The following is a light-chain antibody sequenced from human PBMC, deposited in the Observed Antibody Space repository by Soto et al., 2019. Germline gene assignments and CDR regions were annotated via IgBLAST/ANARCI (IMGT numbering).Light chain of an antibody. V-gene: IGLV2-14*03. CDR1: SSDVGGYNY. CDR2: DVS. J-gene: IGLJ2*01. Sequence: QSALNQPASVSGSPGQSITISCTGTSSDVGGYNYVSWYQHHPGKAPKVMIYDVSNRPSGVSNRFSGSKSGNTASLTISGLQAEDEADYYCSSYASSITVVFGGGTKLTVL. CDR3: SSYASSITVV.